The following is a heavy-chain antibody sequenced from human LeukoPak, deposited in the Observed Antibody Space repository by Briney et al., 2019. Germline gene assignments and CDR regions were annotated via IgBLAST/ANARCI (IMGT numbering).Heavy chain of an antibody. Sequence: GGSLRLSCAASGFTFDDYAMHWVRQAPGKGLEWVSGISWNSGSIGYADSVKGRFTISRDNAKNSLYLQMNSLRAEDTALYYCAKEIITMVRGVISNWFDPWGQGTLVTVSS. CDR3: AKEIITMVRGVISNWFDP. D-gene: IGHD3-10*01. CDR1: GFTFDDYA. V-gene: IGHV3-9*01. J-gene: IGHJ5*02. CDR2: ISWNSGSI.